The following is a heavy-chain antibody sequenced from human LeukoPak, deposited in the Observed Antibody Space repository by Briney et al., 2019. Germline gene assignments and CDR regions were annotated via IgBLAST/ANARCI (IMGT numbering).Heavy chain of an antibody. CDR1: GFTFSSYS. CDR2: ISSSSSYI. D-gene: IGHD2-2*01. J-gene: IGHJ6*02. CDR3: ARGAGYCSSTSCPLNYYYGMDV. V-gene: IGHV3-21*01. Sequence: GGSLRLSCAASGFTFSSYSMNWLRQAPGKALEWVSYISSSSSYIYYADSVKGRFTISRDNAKNSLYLQMNSLRAEDTAVYYCARGAGYCSSTSCPLNYYYGMDVWGQGTTVTVSS.